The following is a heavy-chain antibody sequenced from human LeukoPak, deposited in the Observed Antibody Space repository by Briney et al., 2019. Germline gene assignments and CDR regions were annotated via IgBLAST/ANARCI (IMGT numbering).Heavy chain of an antibody. CDR1: GYTFTSYY. CDR2: INAGNGNT. V-gene: IGHV1-3*01. CDR3: ARYCSSTSCYRFAFDI. D-gene: IGHD2-2*01. Sequence: ASVKVSCKASGYTFTSYYMHWVRQAPGQRLEWMGWINAGNGNTKYSQKFQGRVTITRDTSASTAYMELSSLRSEDTAVYYCARYCSSTSCYRFAFDIWGQGTMVTVSS. J-gene: IGHJ3*02.